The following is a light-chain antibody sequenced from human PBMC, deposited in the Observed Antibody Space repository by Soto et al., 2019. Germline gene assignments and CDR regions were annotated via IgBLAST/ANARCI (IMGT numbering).Light chain of an antibody. J-gene: IGKJ4*01. V-gene: IGKV3-20*01. Sequence: EIVLTQSPGTLSLSPGERATLSCRASQSVSSSYLAWYQQKPGQAPRLLIYGASSRATGIPDRFSGSVSATDFTLTISRLEPEDFAVYYCQQYGSSLLTFGGGTKVEIK. CDR2: GAS. CDR3: QQYGSSLLT. CDR1: QSVSSSY.